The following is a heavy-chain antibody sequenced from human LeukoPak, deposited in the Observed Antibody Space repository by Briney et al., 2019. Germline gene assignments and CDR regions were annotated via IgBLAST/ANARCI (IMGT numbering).Heavy chain of an antibody. J-gene: IGHJ4*02. CDR3: ARDVTGGSYFDY. CDR2: ISYIGST. CDR1: GGSISSSSYY. D-gene: IGHD1-26*01. Sequence: SETLSLTCTVSGGSISSSSYYWGWIRQPPGKGLEWIGSISYIGSTYSNPSLKSRVTISVDTSKNQFSLKLISVTAADTAVYYCARDVTGGSYFDYWGQGTLVTVSS. V-gene: IGHV4-39*07.